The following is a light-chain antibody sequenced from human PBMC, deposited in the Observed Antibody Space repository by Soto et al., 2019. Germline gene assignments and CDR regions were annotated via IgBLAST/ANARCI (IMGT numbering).Light chain of an antibody. J-gene: IGLJ7*01. V-gene: IGLV2-14*01. CDR1: LGIYNY. CDR3: SSYTLTTTL. CDR2: EVN. Sequence: QSVLTQPASVSGSPGQSITISCTGGLGIYNYVSWYQQHPGKVPKLLIYEVNNRPSGISDRFSGSKSGDTASLTISGLQAEDAADYYCSSYTLTTTLFGGGTQLTVL.